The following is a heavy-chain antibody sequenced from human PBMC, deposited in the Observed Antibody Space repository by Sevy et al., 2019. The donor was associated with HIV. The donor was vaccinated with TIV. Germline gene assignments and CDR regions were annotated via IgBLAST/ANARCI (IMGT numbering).Heavy chain of an antibody. D-gene: IGHD2-21*02. CDR2: IHSSGST. CDR1: GGSISSYY. CDR3: ARWGGWNYCGGDCYSQDC. J-gene: IGHJ4*02. Sequence: SETLSLTCTVSGGSISSYYWSWIRQPAGKGLEWIGRIHSSGSTNQNPSLKSRVTMSIDTSKNQFSLKLTSVTAADTAVYYCARWGGWNYCGGDCYSQDCWGQGTLVTVSS. V-gene: IGHV4-4*07.